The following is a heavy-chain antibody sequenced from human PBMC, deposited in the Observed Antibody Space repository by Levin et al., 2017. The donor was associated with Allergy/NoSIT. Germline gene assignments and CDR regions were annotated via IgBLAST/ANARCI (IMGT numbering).Heavy chain of an antibody. V-gene: IGHV5-51*01. CDR2: IYPGDSHT. D-gene: IGHD3-22*01. Sequence: GASVKVSCQGSGYKFRSFWIGWVRQMPGKGLEWVGIIYPGDSHTTYSPSFQGHVTISVDESISTAYLQWSGLRASDTAIYYCARAADRHYYISGYYPLAYWGPGTLVTVSS. J-gene: IGHJ4*02. CDR1: GYKFRSFW. CDR3: ARAADRHYYISGYYPLAY.